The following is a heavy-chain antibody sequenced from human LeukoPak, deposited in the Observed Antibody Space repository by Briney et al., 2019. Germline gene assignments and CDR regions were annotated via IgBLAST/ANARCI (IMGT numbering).Heavy chain of an antibody. V-gene: IGHV3-23*01. CDR1: GFTFSSYG. CDR3: AKTVGADIYYYYYMDV. D-gene: IGHD1-26*01. J-gene: IGHJ6*03. Sequence: GGSLRLSCVASGFTFSSYGMSWVRQAPGKGLEWVSAISGSGGSTYYADSVKGRFTISRDNSKNTLYLQMNSLRAEDTAVYYCAKTVGADIYYYYYMDVWGKGTTVTISS. CDR2: ISGSGGST.